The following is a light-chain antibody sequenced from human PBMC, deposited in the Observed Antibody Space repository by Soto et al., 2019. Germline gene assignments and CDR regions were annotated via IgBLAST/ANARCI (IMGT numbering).Light chain of an antibody. J-gene: IGKJ1*01. CDR2: GAY. CDR3: QQYNNWPPA. CDR1: QSVSSN. V-gene: IGKV3-15*01. Sequence: EIVMTQYPATLSVSPGERATLSCRASQSVSSNLAWYQQKPGQAPRLLIYGAYTRATGIPARFSGSGSGTEFTLTISSLQSEDFAVYYCQQYNNWPPAVGPGTKVDIK.